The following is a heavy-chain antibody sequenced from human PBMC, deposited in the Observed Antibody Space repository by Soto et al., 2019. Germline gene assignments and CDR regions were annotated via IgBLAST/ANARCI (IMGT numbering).Heavy chain of an antibody. Sequence: ASETLSLTCTVSGGSISSYYWSWTRQPPGKGLEWIGYIYYSGSTNYNPSLKSRVTISVDTSKNQFSLKLSSVTAADTAVYYCARNYYYYMDVWGKGTTVTVSS. CDR3: ARNYYYYMDV. J-gene: IGHJ6*03. V-gene: IGHV4-59*01. CDR1: GGSISSYY. CDR2: IYYSGST.